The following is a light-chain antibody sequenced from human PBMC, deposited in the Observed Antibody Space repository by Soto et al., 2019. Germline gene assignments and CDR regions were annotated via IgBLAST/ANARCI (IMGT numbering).Light chain of an antibody. CDR2: NNN. V-gene: IGLV1-44*01. Sequence: QSVLTQPPSASGTPGQRVTISCSGSSSNIGSNTVNWYQQLPGTAPKLLIYNNNQRPSGVPARFSGSKSGTSASLAISGLQSEDEADSYCAAWDDSLNGLVFGTGTKLTVL. CDR1: SSNIGSNT. J-gene: IGLJ1*01. CDR3: AAWDDSLNGLV.